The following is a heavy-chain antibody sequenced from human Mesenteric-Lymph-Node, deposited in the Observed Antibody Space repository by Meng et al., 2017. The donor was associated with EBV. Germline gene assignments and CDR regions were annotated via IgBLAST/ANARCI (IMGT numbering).Heavy chain of an antibody. CDR2: ISHGGSI. V-gene: IGHV4-34*02. CDR3: ARGGLQSSGWYKERPH. J-gene: IGHJ4*02. D-gene: IGHD6-19*01. CDR1: GESFTPYF. Sequence: VPLQPWGGGLLKPSATLSLPCAVFGESFTPYFWSWIRQPPGKGLEWIGEISHGGSINYNPSLKSRLTISVDTSNNLFSLNINSVTVADTAVYYCARGGLQSSGWYKERPHWGQGTLVTVSS.